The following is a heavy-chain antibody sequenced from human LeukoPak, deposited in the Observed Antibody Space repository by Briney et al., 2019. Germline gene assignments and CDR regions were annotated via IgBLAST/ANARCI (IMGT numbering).Heavy chain of an antibody. CDR3: ARVGSRRTIFLLSDAFDI. D-gene: IGHD3-9*01. Sequence: GGSLRLSCAASGFTFSSYAMHWVRQAPGKGLEWVAVISYDGSNKYYADSVKGRFTISRDNSKNTLYLQMNSLRPEDTAVYYCARVGSRRTIFLLSDAFDIWGQGTMVTVSS. CDR2: ISYDGSNK. J-gene: IGHJ3*02. CDR1: GFTFSSYA. V-gene: IGHV3-30-3*01.